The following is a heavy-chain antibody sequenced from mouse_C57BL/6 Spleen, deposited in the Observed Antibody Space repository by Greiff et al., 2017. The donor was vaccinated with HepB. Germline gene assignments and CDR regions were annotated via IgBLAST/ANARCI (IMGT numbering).Heavy chain of an antibody. J-gene: IGHJ2*01. CDR2: INPNNGGT. Sequence: EVQLQQSGPELVKPGASVKISCKASGYTFTDYYMNWVKQSHGKSLEWIGDINPNNGGTSYNQKFKGKATLTVDKSSSTAYMELRSLTSEDSAVYYCARGGASYYGSSKGRYWGQGTTHTVSS. CDR1: GYTFTDYY. D-gene: IGHD1-1*01. CDR3: ARGGASYYGSSKGRY. V-gene: IGHV1-26*01.